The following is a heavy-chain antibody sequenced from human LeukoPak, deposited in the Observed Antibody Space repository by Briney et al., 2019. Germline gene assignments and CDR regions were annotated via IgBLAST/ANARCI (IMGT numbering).Heavy chain of an antibody. D-gene: IGHD4-17*01. Sequence: GGSLRLSCAASGFTFSSYGMHWVRQAPGKGLEWVAVIWYDGSNKYYADSVKGRFTISRDNSKSTLYLQMNSLRAEDTAVYYRASGDQWQPNYWSQGTLVTVSS. CDR2: IWYDGSNK. V-gene: IGHV3-33*01. CDR3: ASGDQWQPNY. J-gene: IGHJ4*02. CDR1: GFTFSSYG.